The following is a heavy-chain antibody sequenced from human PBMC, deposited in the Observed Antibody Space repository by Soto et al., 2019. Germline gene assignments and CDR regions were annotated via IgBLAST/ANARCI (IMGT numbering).Heavy chain of an antibody. V-gene: IGHV4-34*01. Sequence: SETLSLTCAVYGGSFTGYYWSWIRKPPGKGLEWIGEINHSGSTNYNPSLKSRVTISVDTSKNQFSLKLSSVTAADTAVYYCARGGRYCTNGVCYTRAYYYYYYMDVWGKGTTVTVSS. CDR2: INHSGST. D-gene: IGHD2-8*01. J-gene: IGHJ6*03. CDR1: GGSFTGYY. CDR3: ARGGRYCTNGVCYTRAYYYYYYMDV.